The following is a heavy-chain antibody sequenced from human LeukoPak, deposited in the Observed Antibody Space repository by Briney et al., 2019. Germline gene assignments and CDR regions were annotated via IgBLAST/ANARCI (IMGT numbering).Heavy chain of an antibody. CDR1: GFTVSINY. CDR2: IYSGDST. CDR3: ARDSTATTTDY. D-gene: IGHD4-17*01. V-gene: IGHV3-53*01. J-gene: IGHJ4*02. Sequence: GGSLRLSCASSGFTVSINYMTWVSPAPGKGLEGVSVIYSGDSTYYADSVKGRFPISRDSSKNTLYLQMNSLRAEDTAVYYCARDSTATTTDYWGQGALVTVSS.